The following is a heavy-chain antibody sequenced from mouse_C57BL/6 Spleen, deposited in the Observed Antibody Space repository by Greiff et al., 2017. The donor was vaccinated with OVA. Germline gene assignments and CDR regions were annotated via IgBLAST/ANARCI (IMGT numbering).Heavy chain of an antibody. V-gene: IGHV10-1*01. CDR1: GFSFNTYA. D-gene: IGHD3-2*01. CDR3: VRQLDSSRDHY. Sequence: EVMLVESGGGLVQPKGSLKLSCAASGFSFNTYAMNWVRQAPGTGLEWVARIRSKSNNYATYYADSVKDRFTISRDDSESMIYLQMNNLKTEDTAMYYCVRQLDSSRDHYWGQCTLVTVSA. J-gene: IGHJ3*01. CDR2: IRSKSNNYAT.